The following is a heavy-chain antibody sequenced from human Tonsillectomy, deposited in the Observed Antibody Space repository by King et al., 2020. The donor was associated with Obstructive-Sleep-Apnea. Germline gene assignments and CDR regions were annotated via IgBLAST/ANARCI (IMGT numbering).Heavy chain of an antibody. CDR3: ARARRDGYNYGDYFDY. J-gene: IGHJ4*02. V-gene: IGHV4-59*01. D-gene: IGHD5-24*01. Sequence: QLQESGPGLVKPSETLSLTCTVSGGSISSYYWSWIRQPPGKGLEWIGYIYYSGSTNYNPSLKSRVTISVATSKNQFSRKLSPVTAADTAVYYCARARRDGYNYGDYFDYWGQGTLVTVSS. CDR1: GGSISSYY. CDR2: IYYSGST.